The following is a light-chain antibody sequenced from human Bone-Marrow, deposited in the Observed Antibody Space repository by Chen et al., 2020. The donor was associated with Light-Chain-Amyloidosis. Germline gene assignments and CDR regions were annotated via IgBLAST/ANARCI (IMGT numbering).Light chain of an antibody. CDR3: QVWDRSSDRPV. Sequence: SYVLTQPSSVSVAPGQTATIACGGNNIGSTSVHWYQQTPGQAPPLVVYDDSDRPSGIPERLSGSNSGNTATLTISRVEAGDEADYYRQVWDRSSDRPVFGGGTKLTVL. CDR2: DDS. V-gene: IGLV3-21*02. CDR1: NIGSTS. J-gene: IGLJ3*02.